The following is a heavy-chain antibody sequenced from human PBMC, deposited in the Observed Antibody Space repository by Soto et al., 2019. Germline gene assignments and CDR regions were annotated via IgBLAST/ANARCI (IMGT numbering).Heavy chain of an antibody. CDR2: IYYSGST. CDR3: ARLNFDRAYAGGAYYYGMDV. D-gene: IGHD3-9*01. CDR1: GGSISSYY. J-gene: IGHJ6*02. Sequence: SETLSLTCTVSGGSISSYYWSWIRQPPGKGLEWIGYIYYSGSTNYNPSLKSRVTISVDTSKNQFSLKLSSVTAADTAVYYCARLNFDRAYAGGAYYYGMDVWGQGTTVTVS. V-gene: IGHV4-59*01.